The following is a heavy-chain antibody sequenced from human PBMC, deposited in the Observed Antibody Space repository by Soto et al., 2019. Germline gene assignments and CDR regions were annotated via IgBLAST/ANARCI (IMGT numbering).Heavy chain of an antibody. CDR2: ISGSGGST. CDR1: GFTFSNYA. Sequence: PGGSLRLSCAASGFTFSNYAMTWVRQAPGKGLEWVSGISGSGGSTYYADPVKGRFTISRDNSKNSLYLQMNSLRAEDTAVYYCARGWELLRDFDYWGQGTLVTVSS. CDR3: ARGWELLRDFDY. V-gene: IGHV3-23*01. J-gene: IGHJ4*02. D-gene: IGHD1-26*01.